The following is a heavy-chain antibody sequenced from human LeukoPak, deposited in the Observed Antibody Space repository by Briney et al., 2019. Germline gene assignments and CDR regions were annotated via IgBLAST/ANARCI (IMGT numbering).Heavy chain of an antibody. CDR3: ATEYSSSSYYYYYYYMDV. V-gene: IGHV1-8*01. CDR2: MNPNSGNT. Sequence: ASVKVSCKASGYTFTSYDINWVRQATGQGLEWMGWMNPNSGNTGYAQKFQGRVTMTRNTSISTAYMELSSLRSEDTAVYYCATEYSSSSYYYYYYYMDVWGKGTTVTVSS. CDR1: GYTFTSYD. J-gene: IGHJ6*03. D-gene: IGHD6-6*01.